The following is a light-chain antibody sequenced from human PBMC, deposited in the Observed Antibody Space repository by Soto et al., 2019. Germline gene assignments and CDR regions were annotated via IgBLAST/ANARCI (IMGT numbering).Light chain of an antibody. V-gene: IGKV3-11*01. J-gene: IGKJ4*01. Sequence: EIVLTQSPATLSLSPGQRATLSCRASESVSTYLAWYQQKPGQAPRLLMYDASNRVAGIPGRFSGSGSGTDFTLNISSLEPEDFAVYYCQQRSNWPLTFGGGTKVDIK. CDR2: DAS. CDR1: ESVSTY. CDR3: QQRSNWPLT.